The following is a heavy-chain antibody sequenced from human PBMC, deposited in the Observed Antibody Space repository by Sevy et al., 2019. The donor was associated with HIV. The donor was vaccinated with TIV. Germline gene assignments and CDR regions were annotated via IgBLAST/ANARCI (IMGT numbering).Heavy chain of an antibody. V-gene: IGHV3-33*01. CDR1: GFIFSHYV. D-gene: IGHD4-17*01. Sequence: GGSLRLSCAASGFIFSHYVMHWVRQAPGKGLEWVAVIWYDGNNKYYADSVKGRFTISRDNFKDTLYLQMNSLRAEETAVYYCTGDPAIDYGDYTPPPEYYFDYWGQGTLVTVSS. CDR3: TGDPAIDYGDYTPPPEYYFDY. CDR2: IWYDGNNK. J-gene: IGHJ4*02.